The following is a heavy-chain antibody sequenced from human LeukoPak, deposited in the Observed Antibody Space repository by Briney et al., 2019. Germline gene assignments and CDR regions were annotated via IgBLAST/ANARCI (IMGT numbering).Heavy chain of an antibody. CDR3: ARDGARYSGYDFDY. CDR1: GGSFGGYY. J-gene: IGHJ4*02. D-gene: IGHD5-12*01. CDR2: INHSGST. V-gene: IGHV4-34*01. Sequence: SETLSLTCAVYGGSFGGYYWSWIRQPPGKGLEWIGEINHSGSTNYNPSLKSRVTISVDTSKNQFSLKLSSVTAADTAVYYCARDGARYSGYDFDYWGQGTLVTVSS.